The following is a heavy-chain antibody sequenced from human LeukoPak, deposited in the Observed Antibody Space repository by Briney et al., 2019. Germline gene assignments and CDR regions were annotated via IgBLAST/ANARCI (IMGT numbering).Heavy chain of an antibody. V-gene: IGHV3-30*02. CDR3: AKGLSNWGNFDH. CDR1: GFSLSEFV. D-gene: IGHD7-27*01. CDR2: TRKDISHQ. J-gene: IGHJ4*02. Sequence: GGSQTLSCAASGFSLSEFVMGWVRQAPGKGLEWVALTRKDISHQYYGDSVKGRFIISRDNSRNTLYLQMNSLRAEDTAVYYCAKGLSNWGNFDHWGQGSLVTVSS.